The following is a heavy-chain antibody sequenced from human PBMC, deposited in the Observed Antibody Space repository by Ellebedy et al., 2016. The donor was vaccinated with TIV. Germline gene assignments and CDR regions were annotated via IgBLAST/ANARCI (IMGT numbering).Heavy chain of an antibody. J-gene: IGHJ4*02. CDR3: ARQFAY. Sequence: GGSLRLXCEASGFTFSNYAMHWVRRAPGKGLEWVAVMSYDGGNEYYADSVKGRFSISRDNAKNSLYLQMNSLRDEDTAVYYCARQFAYWGQGTLVTVSS. D-gene: IGHD2-21*01. CDR2: MSYDGGNE. CDR1: GFTFSNYA. V-gene: IGHV3-30-3*01.